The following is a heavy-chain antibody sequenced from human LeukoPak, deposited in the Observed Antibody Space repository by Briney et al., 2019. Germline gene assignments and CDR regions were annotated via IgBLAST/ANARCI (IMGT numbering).Heavy chain of an antibody. V-gene: IGHV4-34*01. CDR3: ARGRGQYSSSWYAIRRWYYFDY. J-gene: IGHJ4*02. D-gene: IGHD6-13*01. CDR1: GGSFSGYY. CDR2: INHSGST. Sequence: PSETLSLTCAVYGGSFSGYYWSWIRQPPGKGLEWIGEINHSGSTNYNPSLKSRVTISVDTSKNQFSLKLSSVTAADTAVYYCARGRGQYSSSWYAIRRWYYFDYWGQGTLVTVSS.